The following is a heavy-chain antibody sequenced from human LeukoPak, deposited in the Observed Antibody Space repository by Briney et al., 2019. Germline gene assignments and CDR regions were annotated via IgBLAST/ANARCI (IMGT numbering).Heavy chain of an antibody. V-gene: IGHV3-15*01. CDR1: GFTFSNAW. CDR3: TTHSSDILTGYLN. CDR2: IKSKTDGGTT. D-gene: IGHD3-9*01. Sequence: GGSLRLSCAASGFTFSNAWMSWVRQAPGKGLEWVGRIKSKTDGGTTDYAAPVKGRFTISRDDSKNTLYLQMNSLKTEDTAVYYCTTHSSDILTGYLNWGQGTLVTVSS. J-gene: IGHJ4*02.